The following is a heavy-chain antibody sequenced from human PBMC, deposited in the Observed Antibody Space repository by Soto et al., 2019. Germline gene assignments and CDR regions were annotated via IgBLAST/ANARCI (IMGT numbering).Heavy chain of an antibody. CDR3: ARDPKTSGGQHWAFNYFDS. CDR2: ISYDGTNK. D-gene: IGHD7-27*01. CDR1: VFRFRISP. Sequence: WGSMGLPSAASVFRFRISPMHWVRLDPGKGPEWLALISYDGTNKFYSDSVKGRFTISRDNSKSTLYLQVDSLRPEDAAVYYCARDPKTSGGQHWAFNYFDSWGQGTLVTVSS. V-gene: IGHV3-30-3*01. J-gene: IGHJ4*02.